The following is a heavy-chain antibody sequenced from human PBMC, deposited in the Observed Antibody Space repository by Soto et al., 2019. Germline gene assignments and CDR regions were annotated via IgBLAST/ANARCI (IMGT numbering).Heavy chain of an antibody. V-gene: IGHV4-59*01. CDR3: ARGVKLAYCGGDCYSAIDY. CDR1: GGSISSYY. J-gene: IGHJ4*02. Sequence: SETLSLTCTVSGGSISSYYWSWIRQPPGKGLEWIGYIYYSGSTNYNPSLKSRVTISVDTSKNQFSLKLSSVTAADTAVYYCARGVKLAYCGGDCYSAIDYWGQGTLVTVSS. CDR2: IYYSGST. D-gene: IGHD2-21*02.